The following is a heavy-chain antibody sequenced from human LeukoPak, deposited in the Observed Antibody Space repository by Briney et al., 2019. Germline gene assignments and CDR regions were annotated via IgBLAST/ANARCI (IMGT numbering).Heavy chain of an antibody. Sequence: GGSLRLSCAASGFTFDDYGMSWVRQAPGKGLEWVSGINWNGGSTGYADSVKGRFTISRDNAKNSLYLQMNSLRAEDTALYHCARGRGDYSNYRGFDYWGQGTLVTVSS. CDR1: GFTFDDYG. J-gene: IGHJ4*02. D-gene: IGHD4-11*01. CDR3: ARGRGDYSNYRGFDY. CDR2: INWNGGST. V-gene: IGHV3-20*01.